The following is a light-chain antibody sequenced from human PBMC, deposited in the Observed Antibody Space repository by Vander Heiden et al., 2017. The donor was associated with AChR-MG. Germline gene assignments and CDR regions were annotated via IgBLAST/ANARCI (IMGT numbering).Light chain of an antibody. CDR1: QTVSSNY. J-gene: IGKJ4*01. Sequence: EVVLTQSPGTLSLSPGERATLSCRASQTVSSNYLAWYQQKPGQAPRLLIYGASSRATGIPDTFSGSGSGRDFTLTISRLEPEDFAVYYCQRYGSSPLTFGGGTKVEIK. V-gene: IGKV3-20*01. CDR2: GAS. CDR3: QRYGSSPLT.